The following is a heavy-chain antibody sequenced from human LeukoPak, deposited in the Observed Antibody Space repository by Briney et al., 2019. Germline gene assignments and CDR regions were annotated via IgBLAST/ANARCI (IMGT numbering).Heavy chain of an antibody. CDR1: GFTFSNYE. CDR2: ISTGGTTI. V-gene: IGHV3-48*03. CDR3: ARGILRWARARGTRAFDI. J-gene: IGHJ3*02. D-gene: IGHD5-18*01. Sequence: GGSLRLSCAGSGFTFSNYEMNWVRQAPGKGLEWVSYISTGGTTIYYADSVKGRFTISRDNAKNSLFLQMSSLRSEDTAVYYCARGILRWARARGTRAFDIWGQGTMVTVSS.